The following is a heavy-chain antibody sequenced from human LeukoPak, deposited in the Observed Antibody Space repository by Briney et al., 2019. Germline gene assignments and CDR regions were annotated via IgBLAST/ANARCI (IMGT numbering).Heavy chain of an antibody. D-gene: IGHD2-15*01. CDR2: MNPNSGNT. CDR1: GYTFTSYD. Sequence: AASVKVSCKASGYTFTSYDINWVRQATGQGLEWMGWMNPNSGNTGFAQKFQGRVTITRNTSISTAYMELSSLRSEDTAVYYCARGHIVVVVAATQGFDYWGQGTLVTVSS. V-gene: IGHV1-8*03. J-gene: IGHJ4*02. CDR3: ARGHIVVVVAATQGFDY.